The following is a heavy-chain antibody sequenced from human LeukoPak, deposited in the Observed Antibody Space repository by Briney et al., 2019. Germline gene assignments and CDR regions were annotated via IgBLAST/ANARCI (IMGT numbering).Heavy chain of an antibody. CDR2: INNDGRST. CDR3: VRNSDSYFDY. D-gene: IGHD4-23*01. Sequence: PGGSLRLSCAASGFTFSSYWMHWVRQAPGKGLVWVSHINNDGRSTSYADSVKGRFTISRDNAKNTLYLQMNSLRAEDTAVYYCVRNSDSYFDYWGQGTLVTVPP. V-gene: IGHV3-74*01. J-gene: IGHJ4*02. CDR1: GFTFSSYW.